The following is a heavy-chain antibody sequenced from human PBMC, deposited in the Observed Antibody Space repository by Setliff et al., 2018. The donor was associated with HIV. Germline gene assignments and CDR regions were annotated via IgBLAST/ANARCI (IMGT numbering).Heavy chain of an antibody. D-gene: IGHD2-21*02. Sequence: PSETLSLTCTVSDDPINSFYWSWIRQPPGKGLEWIGYIYTSGSTNYNPSLEGRVTISVDTSKNQFSLKLSSVTAADTAVYYCARDLHIVVVTAFHDAFDIWGQGTMVTVSS. CDR1: DDPINSFY. CDR3: ARDLHIVVVTAFHDAFDI. V-gene: IGHV4-4*09. CDR2: IYTSGST. J-gene: IGHJ3*02.